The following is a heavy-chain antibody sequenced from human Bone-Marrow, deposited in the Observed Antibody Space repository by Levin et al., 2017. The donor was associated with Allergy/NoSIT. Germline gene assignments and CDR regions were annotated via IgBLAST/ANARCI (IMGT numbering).Heavy chain of an antibody. Sequence: GESLKISCKASGYIFTGFYIHWVRQAPGQRLQWMGRINPTSGGTRFAQKFQARVSLTRDTSINSAYMELSGLTSEDTATYYCAKGGLGIAARIFESWGQGTLVTVSS. CDR1: GYIFTGFY. D-gene: IGHD6-13*01. J-gene: IGHJ4*02. V-gene: IGHV1-2*06. CDR2: INPTSGGT. CDR3: AKGGLGIAARIFES.